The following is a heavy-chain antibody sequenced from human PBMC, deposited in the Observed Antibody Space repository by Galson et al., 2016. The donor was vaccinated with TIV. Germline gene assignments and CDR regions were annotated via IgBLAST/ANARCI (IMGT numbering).Heavy chain of an antibody. CDR1: GFSLNTSGMC. CDR3: ARYRSRGACYDY. D-gene: IGHD2-21*02. J-gene: IGHJ4*02. Sequence: PALVKPTQTPTLTCSFSGFSLNTSGMCVSWIRQPPGKALEWLARIDWDDDKYYSTSLKARLTISKDTSKNQVVLTMTNLDPVDTATYFCARYRSRGACYDYWGQGTLVPVSS. V-gene: IGHV2-70*11. CDR2: IDWDDDK.